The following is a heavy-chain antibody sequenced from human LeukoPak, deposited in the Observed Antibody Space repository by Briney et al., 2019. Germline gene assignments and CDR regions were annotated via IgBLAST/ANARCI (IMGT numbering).Heavy chain of an antibody. J-gene: IGHJ4*02. Sequence: SETLSLTCAVYGGSFSGYYWSWIRQPPGKGLEWIGEINHSGSTNYNPSLKSRVTISVDTSKNQFSLKLSSVTAADTAVYYCARVRMNYYGSGSCSSYYFDYWGQGTLVTVSS. CDR1: GGSFSGYY. CDR2: INHSGST. D-gene: IGHD3-10*01. CDR3: ARVRMNYYGSGSCSSYYFDY. V-gene: IGHV4-34*01.